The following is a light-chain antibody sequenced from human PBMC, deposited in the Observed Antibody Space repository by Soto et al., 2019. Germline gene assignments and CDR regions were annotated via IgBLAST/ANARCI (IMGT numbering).Light chain of an antibody. V-gene: IGKV3-20*01. CDR2: GTS. CDR3: QQYGSSSWT. J-gene: IGKJ1*01. Sequence: EIVLTQSPGTLSLSPGERATLSCRASQSVSSSYLAWYQQKPGQAPRLLIYGTSSRATVIPDRFSGSGSGTDFTLTIIRLEPEDFAVYYCQQYGSSSWTFGQGTKVDIK. CDR1: QSVSSSY.